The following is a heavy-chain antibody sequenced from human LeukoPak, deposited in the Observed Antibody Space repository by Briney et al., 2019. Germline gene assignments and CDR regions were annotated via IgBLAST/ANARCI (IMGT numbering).Heavy chain of an antibody. V-gene: IGHV4-59*08. CDR1: GGSISSYY. D-gene: IGHD3-22*01. CDR3: ARASYSYDISGWVPFDY. Sequence: SETLSLTCTVSGGSISSYYWSWIRQPPGKGLEWIGYIYFSGSTNYNPSLKSRVTISGDTSENQFSLRLSSVTAADTAVYYCARASYSYDISGWVPFDYWGQGTLVTVSS. CDR2: IYFSGST. J-gene: IGHJ4*02.